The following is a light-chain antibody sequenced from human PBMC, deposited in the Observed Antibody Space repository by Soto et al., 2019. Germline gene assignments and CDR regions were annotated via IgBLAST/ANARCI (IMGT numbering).Light chain of an antibody. CDR1: QSVSSN. CDR2: GAS. J-gene: IGKJ1*01. CDR3: QQYNNWPGT. Sequence: IVMTQSPATLSVSPGERATISCRASQSVSSNLAWYQKKPGQAPRLLIYGASTRATGIPARFSGSGSGTEFTLTISSLQSEDFVVYYCQQYNNWPGTFGQGTKVEIK. V-gene: IGKV3-15*01.